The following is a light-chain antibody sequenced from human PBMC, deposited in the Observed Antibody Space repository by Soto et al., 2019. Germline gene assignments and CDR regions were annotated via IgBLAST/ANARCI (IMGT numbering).Light chain of an antibody. J-gene: IGKJ1*01. CDR1: QSVLYSPTNKDY. Sequence: IVMTQSPDSLAVSLGERATINCKSSQSVLYSPTNKDYIAWYQQKPGQLPRLRIYWASTRESGVPDRFIGSGSGTDFTLTISSLPAEDVAGYHFQQYSTAWTFGQGTKVEV. V-gene: IGKV4-1*01. CDR3: QQYSTAWT. CDR2: WAS.